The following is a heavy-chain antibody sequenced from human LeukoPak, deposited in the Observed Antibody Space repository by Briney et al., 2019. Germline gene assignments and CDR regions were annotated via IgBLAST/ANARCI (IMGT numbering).Heavy chain of an antibody. D-gene: IGHD1-26*01. CDR2: INHGGST. J-gene: IGHJ5*02. CDR3: ASLLRYWFDP. Sequence: GTLRLSCAASGFTFSSYAMTWIRQPPGKGLEWIGEINHGGSTNYNPSLKSRVTISVDTSKNQFSLKLSSVTAADTAVYYCASLLRYWFDPWGQGTLVTVSS. V-gene: IGHV4-34*01. CDR1: GFTFSSYA.